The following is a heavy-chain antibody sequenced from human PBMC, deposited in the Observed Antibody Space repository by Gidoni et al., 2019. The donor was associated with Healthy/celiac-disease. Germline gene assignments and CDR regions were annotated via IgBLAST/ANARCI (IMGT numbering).Heavy chain of an antibody. CDR1: GFTFSSYW. CDR2: IKQDGSEK. D-gene: IGHD3-9*01. J-gene: IGHJ2*01. V-gene: IGHV3-7*04. CDR3: ARDVIRRLVIRLWYFDL. Sequence: EVQLVESGGGLVQPGGSLRLSCAASGFTFSSYWMSWVRQAPGKGLEWVANIKQDGSEKYYVDSVKGRFTISRDNAKNSLYLQMNSLRAEDTAVYYCARDVIRRLVIRLWYFDLWGRGTLVTVSS.